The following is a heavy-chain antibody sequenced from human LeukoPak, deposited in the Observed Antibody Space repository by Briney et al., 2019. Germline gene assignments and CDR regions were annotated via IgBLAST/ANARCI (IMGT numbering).Heavy chain of an antibody. CDR3: AREIYDISGHRTFDI. Sequence: SETLSLTCPVSGGSLNSGGYYWSWIRQPPGKGLEWIGFMFYSGTTYYTPSLQSRVTISLDTSKHQFSLKVTSVTAADRAMYYCAREIYDISGHRTFDIWGQGTMVTISS. J-gene: IGHJ3*02. D-gene: IGHD3-22*01. V-gene: IGHV4-31*03. CDR2: MFYSGTT. CDR1: GGSLNSGGYY.